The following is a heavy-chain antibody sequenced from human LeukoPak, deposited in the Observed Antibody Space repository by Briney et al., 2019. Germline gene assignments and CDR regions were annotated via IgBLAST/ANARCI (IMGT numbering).Heavy chain of an antibody. J-gene: IGHJ3*02. CDR1: GGTFSSYA. Sequence: GSSVKVSCKASGGTFSSYAISWVRQAPGQGLEWMGGIIPIFGTANYAQKFQGRVTITTDESTSTAYMELSSLRSEDTAVYYCARAGLVGATIYPHYAFDIWGQGTMVTVSS. CDR2: IIPIFGTA. CDR3: ARAGLVGATIYPHYAFDI. D-gene: IGHD1-26*01. V-gene: IGHV1-69*05.